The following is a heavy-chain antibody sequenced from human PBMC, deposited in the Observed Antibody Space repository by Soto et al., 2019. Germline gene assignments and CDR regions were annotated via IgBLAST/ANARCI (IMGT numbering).Heavy chain of an antibody. CDR3: TAEDGGL. CDR2: IKSKTDGGTT. Sequence: EVQLVESGGGLVKPGGSLRLSCAASGFTFSNAWMNWIRQAPGKGLEWVGRIKSKTDGGTTDYAAPVKGRFTISRDDSKDTLYRQMTSLKTDDTAVYYCTAEDGGLWGQGSLVTVSS. V-gene: IGHV3-15*07. D-gene: IGHD3-16*01. J-gene: IGHJ1*01. CDR1: GFTFSNAW.